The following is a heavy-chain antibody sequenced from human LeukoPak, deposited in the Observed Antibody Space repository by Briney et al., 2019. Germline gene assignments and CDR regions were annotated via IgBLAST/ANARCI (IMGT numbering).Heavy chain of an antibody. CDR3: AREPKTGYSYGPPWFDP. V-gene: IGHV3-30-3*01. CDR1: GFTFSSYA. D-gene: IGHD5-18*01. J-gene: IGHJ5*02. CDR2: ISYDGSNK. Sequence: PGGSLRLSCAASGFTFSSYAMHWVRQAPGKGLEWVAVISYDGSNKYYADSVKGRFTISRDNSKNTLYLQMNSLRAEDTAVYYCAREPKTGYSYGPPWFDPWGQGTLVTVSS.